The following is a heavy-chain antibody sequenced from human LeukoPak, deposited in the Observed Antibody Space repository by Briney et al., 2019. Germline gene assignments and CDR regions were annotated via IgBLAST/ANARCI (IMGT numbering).Heavy chain of an antibody. CDR2: ISGSGGST. CDR1: GFTFSSYG. CDR3: ARESCSSTSCYGRFDY. Sequence: PGGSLRLSCAASGFTFSSYGMSWVRQAPGKGLEWVSAISGSGGSTYYADSVKGRFTISRDNAKNSLYLQMNSLRAEDTAVYYCARESCSSTSCYGRFDYWGQGTLVTVSS. J-gene: IGHJ4*02. V-gene: IGHV3-23*01. D-gene: IGHD2-2*01.